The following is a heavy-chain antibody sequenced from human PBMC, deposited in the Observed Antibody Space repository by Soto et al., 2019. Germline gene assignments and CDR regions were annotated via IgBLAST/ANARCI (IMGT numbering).Heavy chain of an antibody. J-gene: IGHJ4*02. CDR3: ARIRSGTTVDYYFDD. V-gene: IGHV5-51*01. D-gene: IGHD4-17*01. CDR1: GYSFISYW. CDR2: IYPGDSDT. Sequence: PGESLKISCKGSGYSFISYWIGWVRQMPGKGLEWMGIIYPGDSDTRYSPSFQGQVTISAGKSISTAYLQWSSLKASDTAMYYCARIRSGTTVDYYFDDWGQGTLVTVSS.